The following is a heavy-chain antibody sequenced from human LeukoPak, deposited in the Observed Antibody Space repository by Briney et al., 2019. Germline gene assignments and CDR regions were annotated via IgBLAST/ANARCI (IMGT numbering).Heavy chain of an antibody. D-gene: IGHD3-10*01. Sequence: SETLSLTCAVYGESFSGYYWSWIRQPPGKGLEWIGEINHSGSINYNPSLKSRVTVSVDTSKNQFPLKLSSVTAADTAVYYCASSYYYGSGSYRPFYFDYWGQGTLVTVSS. V-gene: IGHV4-34*01. CDR1: GESFSGYY. J-gene: IGHJ4*02. CDR2: INHSGSI. CDR3: ASSYYYGSGSYRPFYFDY.